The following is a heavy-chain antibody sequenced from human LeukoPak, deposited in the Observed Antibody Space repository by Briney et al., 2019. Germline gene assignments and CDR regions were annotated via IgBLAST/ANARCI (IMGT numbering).Heavy chain of an antibody. CDR2: INSDGSST. CDR1: GFTFSSYW. J-gene: IGHJ4*02. V-gene: IGHV3-74*01. D-gene: IGHD2-2*01. Sequence: GGSLTLSCAASGFTFSSYWMHWVRQAPGKGLVWVSLINSDGSSTSYADSVKGRFTISRDNAKNTLYLQMNSLRAEDTAVYYCARGPRWDQLSLLDYWGQGTLVTVSS. CDR3: ARGPRWDQLSLLDY.